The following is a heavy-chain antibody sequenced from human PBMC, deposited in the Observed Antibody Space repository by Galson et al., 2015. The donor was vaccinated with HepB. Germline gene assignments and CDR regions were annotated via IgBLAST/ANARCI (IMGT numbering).Heavy chain of an antibody. CDR2: ISYDGSNK. V-gene: IGHV3-30*04. Sequence: SLRLSCAASGFTFSSYAMHWVRQAPGKGLEWVAIISYDGSNKYHADSVKGRFTISRDNSKNTLYLQMNSLRAEDTAVYYCARVVSDKVATYYYYGMDVWGQGTTVTVS. CDR3: ARVVSDKVATYYYYGMDV. CDR1: GFTFSSYA. D-gene: IGHD5-12*01. J-gene: IGHJ6*02.